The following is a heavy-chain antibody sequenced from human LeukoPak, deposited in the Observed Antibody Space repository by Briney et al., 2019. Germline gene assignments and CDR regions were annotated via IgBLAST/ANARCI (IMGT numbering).Heavy chain of an antibody. CDR2: IYYSGNT. Sequence: SETLSLTCTVSGGSISSSSYSWGWIRQPPGKGLEWIGSIYYSGNTYYNPSLKSRVTISVDTSKNQFSLKLSSVTAADTAVYYCARRNVGYRSGQLDYWGQGTLVTVSS. CDR1: GGSISSSSYS. J-gene: IGHJ4*02. CDR3: ARRNVGYRSGQLDY. D-gene: IGHD6-19*01. V-gene: IGHV4-39*07.